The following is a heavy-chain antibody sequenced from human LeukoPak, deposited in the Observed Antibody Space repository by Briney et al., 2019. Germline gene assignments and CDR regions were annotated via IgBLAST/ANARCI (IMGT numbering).Heavy chain of an antibody. Sequence: PSETLSLTCTVSGGSISSGGYYWSWIRQHPGKGLEWIGYIYYSGSTYYNPSLKSRVTISVDTSKNQFSLKLSSVTAADTAVYYCARMYHYDSSGYFDYWGQGTLVTVSS. CDR3: ARMYHYDSSGYFDY. V-gene: IGHV4-31*03. D-gene: IGHD3-22*01. J-gene: IGHJ4*02. CDR1: GGSISSGGYY. CDR2: IYYSGST.